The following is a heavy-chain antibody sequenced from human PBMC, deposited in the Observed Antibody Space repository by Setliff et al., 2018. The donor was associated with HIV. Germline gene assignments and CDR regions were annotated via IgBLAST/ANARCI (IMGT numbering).Heavy chain of an antibody. V-gene: IGHV4-61*09. Sequence: NPSETLSLTCTVSGDSMTSGSFYWSWVRQPAGKGPEWIGQVHSTLSTNYNPSLKSRLSISADTSKNQFSLNLRFVTAADTALYYCARRTFGSGRFDPWGQGTPVTVSS. CDR2: VHSTLST. CDR3: ARRTFGSGRFDP. D-gene: IGHD6-19*01. J-gene: IGHJ5*02. CDR1: GDSMTSGSFY.